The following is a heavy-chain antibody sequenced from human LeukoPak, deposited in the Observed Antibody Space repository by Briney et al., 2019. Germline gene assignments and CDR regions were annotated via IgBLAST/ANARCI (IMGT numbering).Heavy chain of an antibody. D-gene: IGHD1-26*01. Sequence: SETLSLTCTVSGGSISTYHWNWIRQPAGKGLEWIGRIQNSDTNYNPSLKSRVIISVDTYKKQFSLKLSSVTAADTAVYYCARRTDRSYNWFDHWGQGTLVTVSS. CDR3: ARRTDRSYNWFDH. J-gene: IGHJ5*02. CDR2: IQNSDT. CDR1: GGSISTYH. V-gene: IGHV4-4*07.